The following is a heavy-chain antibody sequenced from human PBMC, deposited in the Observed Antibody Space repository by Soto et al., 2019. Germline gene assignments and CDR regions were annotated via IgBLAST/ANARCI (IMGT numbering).Heavy chain of an antibody. CDR1: GYTFNSYD. V-gene: IGHV1-18*01. J-gene: IGHJ6*02. D-gene: IGHD3-22*01. CDR3: ARDDRFYGMDV. CDR2: IGAYTGDT. Sequence: QVQLVQSGAEMKKPGASVKVSCKGSGYTFNSYDLSWVRQAPGQGLEWMGLIGAYTGDTKYAQKFQDRVTMTTDTSTNTAYMELRSLRSDDTAVYFCARDDRFYGMDVWGRGNTVIVSS.